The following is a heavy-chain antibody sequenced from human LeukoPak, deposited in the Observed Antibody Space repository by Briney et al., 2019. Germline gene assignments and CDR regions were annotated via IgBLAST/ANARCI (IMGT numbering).Heavy chain of an antibody. J-gene: IGHJ6*03. V-gene: IGHV3-53*01. D-gene: IGHD3-16*01. Sequence: LSGGSLRLSCAASGFTVSSSHMNWVRQAPGKGLEWVSVIYGGGTTYYADSVKGRFTISRDNSKNTLYLQMNNLRAEDTAVYYCAGRGDKGDYYYYMDVWGKGTTVTVSS. CDR3: AGRGDKGDYYYYMDV. CDR1: GFTVSSSH. CDR2: IYGGGTT.